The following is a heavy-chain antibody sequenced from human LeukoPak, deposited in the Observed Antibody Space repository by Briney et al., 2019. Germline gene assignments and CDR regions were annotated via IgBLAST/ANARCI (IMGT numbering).Heavy chain of an antibody. CDR3: ARDRRYYYDSSGYYVLLDY. V-gene: IGHV3-33*08. D-gene: IGHD3-22*01. CDR1: GFTFSSYA. CDR2: IWYDGSNK. Sequence: GGSLRLSCAASGFTFSSYAMSWVRQAPGKGLEWVAVIWYDGSNKYYADSVKGRFTISRDNSKNTLYLQMNGLRAEDTAVYYCARDRRYYYDSSGYYVLLDYWGQGTLVTVSS. J-gene: IGHJ4*02.